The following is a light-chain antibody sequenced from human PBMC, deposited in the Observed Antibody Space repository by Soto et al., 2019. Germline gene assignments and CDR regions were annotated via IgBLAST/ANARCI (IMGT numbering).Light chain of an antibody. CDR1: QSVGTY. CDR3: QQYGSSTWT. V-gene: IGKV3-20*01. J-gene: IGKJ1*01. Sequence: EIVLTQSPATLTLSPCERATLSFRASQSVGTYVSWFQQKPGHPPRLLISGASNRAAGIPARFSGSGSGTEFTLTISSLQSEDFAVYYCQQYGSSTWTFGQGTKVDIK. CDR2: GAS.